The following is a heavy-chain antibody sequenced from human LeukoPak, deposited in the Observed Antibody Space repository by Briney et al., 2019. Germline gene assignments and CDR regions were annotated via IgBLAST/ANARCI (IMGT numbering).Heavy chain of an antibody. J-gene: IGHJ4*02. CDR1: GYTLTELS. CDR3: AGTTVVSHLIDYFDY. D-gene: IGHD4-23*01. Sequence: ASVKVSCKVSGYTLTELSMHWVRQAPGKGLEWMGGFDPEDGETIYAQKFQGRVTMTEDTSTDTAYMELSSLRSEDTAVYYCAGTTVVSHLIDYFDYWGQGTLVTVSS. CDR2: FDPEDGET. V-gene: IGHV1-24*01.